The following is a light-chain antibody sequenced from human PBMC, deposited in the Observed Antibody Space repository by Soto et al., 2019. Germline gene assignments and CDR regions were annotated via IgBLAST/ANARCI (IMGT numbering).Light chain of an antibody. Sequence: EIVFTQTPANLFLSPRERATRSCRASQSVSSYLAWYQQKPGQAPRLLIYDASTRATGIPARFSGSGSGTDFTLTISGLESEDFAVYYCQQYHKLPLTFGQGTRL. CDR3: QQYHKLPLT. CDR2: DAS. V-gene: IGKV3-11*01. J-gene: IGKJ5*01. CDR1: QSVSSY.